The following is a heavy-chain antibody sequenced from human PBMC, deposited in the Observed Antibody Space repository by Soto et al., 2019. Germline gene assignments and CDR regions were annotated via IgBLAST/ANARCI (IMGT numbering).Heavy chain of an antibody. J-gene: IGHJ4*02. CDR2: IYHSGST. D-gene: IGHD6-13*01. CDR1: GGSISSGGYS. CDR3: ARGGGSSWARGDFDH. Sequence: SETLSLTCAVSGGSISSGGYSWSWIRQPPGKGLEWIGYIYHSGSTYYNPSLKSRVTISVDRSKNQFSLKLSSVTAADTAVYYCARGGGSSWARGDFDHWGQGTLVT. V-gene: IGHV4-30-2*01.